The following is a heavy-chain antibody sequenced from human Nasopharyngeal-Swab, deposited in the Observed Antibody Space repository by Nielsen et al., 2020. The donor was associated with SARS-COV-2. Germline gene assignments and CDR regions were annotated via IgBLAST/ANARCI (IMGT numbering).Heavy chain of an antibody. V-gene: IGHV3-73*01. Sequence: GESLKISCAASGFIFSASAIHWVRQASGTGLEWVGRIGDKDHNYATTYGASVQGRFTISRDDSKNTAFLQMDSLTTEDTALYYCTTDFYFDYWGQGTLVTVSS. J-gene: IGHJ4*02. CDR2: IGDKDHNYAT. CDR3: TTDFYFDY. CDR1: GFIFSASA.